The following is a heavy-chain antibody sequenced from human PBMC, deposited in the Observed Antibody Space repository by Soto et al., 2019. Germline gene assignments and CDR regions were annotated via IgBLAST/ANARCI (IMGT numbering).Heavy chain of an antibody. J-gene: IGHJ4*02. CDR3: AKEAKYCSGGSCYYFDY. Sequence: GGSLRLSCAASGFTFSSYGMHWVRQAPGKGLEWVAVISYDGSNKYYADSVKGRFTISRDNSKNTLYLQMNSLRAEDTAVYYCAKEAKYCSGGSCYYFDYWGQGTLVTVSS. D-gene: IGHD2-15*01. V-gene: IGHV3-30*18. CDR1: GFTFSSYG. CDR2: ISYDGSNK.